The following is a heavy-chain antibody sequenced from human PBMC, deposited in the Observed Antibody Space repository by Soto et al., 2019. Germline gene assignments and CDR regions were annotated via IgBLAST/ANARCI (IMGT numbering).Heavy chain of an antibody. CDR3: ARARIAARTGAYGMDV. CDR1: GGSISSYD. Sequence: SETLSLTCTVSGGSISSYDWSWIRQPAGKGLEWIGRIYTSGSTNYNPSLKSRVTMSVDTSKNQFSLKLSSVTAADTAVYYCARARIAARTGAYGMDVWGQGTTVTVSS. V-gene: IGHV4-4*07. D-gene: IGHD6-6*01. J-gene: IGHJ6*02. CDR2: IYTSGST.